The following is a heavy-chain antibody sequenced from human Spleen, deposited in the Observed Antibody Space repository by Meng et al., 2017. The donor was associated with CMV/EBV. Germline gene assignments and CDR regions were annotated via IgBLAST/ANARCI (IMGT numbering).Heavy chain of an antibody. CDR2: INPNSGGT. Sequence: YYMHWVRQAPGQGLEWMGWINPNSGGTNYAQKFQVRVTMTRDTSISTAYMELSRLRSDDTAVYYCASSKGTYYDFWSGYYRNWYFDLWGRGTLVTVSS. CDR1: YY. V-gene: IGHV1-2*02. CDR3: ASSKGTYYDFWSGYYRNWYFDL. J-gene: IGHJ2*01. D-gene: IGHD3-3*01.